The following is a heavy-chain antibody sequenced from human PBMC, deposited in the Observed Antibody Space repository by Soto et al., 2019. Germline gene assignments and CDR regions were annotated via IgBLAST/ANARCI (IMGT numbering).Heavy chain of an antibody. J-gene: IGHJ5*02. CDR1: GGTFSSYT. CDR2: IIPILGIA. V-gene: IGHV1-69*02. Sequence: QVQLVQSGAEVKQPGSSVKVSCKASGGTFSSYTISWVRQAPGQGLEWMGRIIPILGIANYAKKFQGRVTSTADKSTSTAYMELSSLRSEDTAVYYCGAEWGWFDPWGQGTLVTVSS. D-gene: IGHD3-3*01. CDR3: GAEWGWFDP.